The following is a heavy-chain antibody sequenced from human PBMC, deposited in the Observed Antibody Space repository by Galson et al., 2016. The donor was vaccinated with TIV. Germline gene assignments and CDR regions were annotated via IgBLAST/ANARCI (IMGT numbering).Heavy chain of an antibody. CDR2: IYHTGNT. V-gene: IGHV4-59*12. J-gene: IGHJ6*02. D-gene: IGHD3-3*01. Sequence: SETLSLTCTVSGGSTSSYYWTWIRQPPGKGLEWIGYIYHTGNTIYNPSLKSRVAISLDTSKNQFSLKLSSVTAADTALYYCARDLNYDFWSGYYVHDSYYGMDVWGQGTTVTVSS. CDR3: ARDLNYDFWSGYYVHDSYYGMDV. CDR1: GGSTSSYY.